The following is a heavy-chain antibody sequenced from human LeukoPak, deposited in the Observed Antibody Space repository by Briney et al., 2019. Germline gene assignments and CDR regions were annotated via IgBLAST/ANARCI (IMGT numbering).Heavy chain of an antibody. CDR3: AIDTSAERGQQLAN. CDR1: GIILRTYW. Sequence: GGSLRLSCSASGIILRTYWLSWVRHTPGKGLEWVANVNPVGNEKYYVDSVKGRFAISRDNAKNSLYLQMNSLRADDTAVYYCAIDTSAERGQQLANWGQGTLVTVSS. V-gene: IGHV3-7*01. J-gene: IGHJ4*02. CDR2: VNPVGNEK. D-gene: IGHD6-13*01.